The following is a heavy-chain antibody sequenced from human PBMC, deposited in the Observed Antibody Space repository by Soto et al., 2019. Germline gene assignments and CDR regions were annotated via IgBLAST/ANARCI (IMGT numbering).Heavy chain of an antibody. CDR3: ARDGGSSWYDY. V-gene: IGHV1-3*01. D-gene: IGHD6-13*01. J-gene: IGHJ4*02. CDR2: INAGNGYT. Sequence: QVHLAQSGAQVKKPGASVRLSCKSSGYTFTNYGIHWARQAPGHRPEWMGWINAGNGYTTYSQKFRGTVTISRDTSASTVYMEVRSLRSADTAVYYCARDGGSSWYDYWGQGTLVTVSS. CDR1: GYTFTNYG.